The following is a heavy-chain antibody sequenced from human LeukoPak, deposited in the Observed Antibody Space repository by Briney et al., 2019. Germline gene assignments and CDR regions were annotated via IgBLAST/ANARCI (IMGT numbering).Heavy chain of an antibody. CDR3: ARTALYDILTGYFDY. J-gene: IGHJ4*02. CDR2: IYSGGST. D-gene: IGHD3-9*01. V-gene: IGHV3-66*01. CDR1: GFTVSSNY. Sequence: GGSLRLSCAASGFTVSSNYMSWVRQAPGKGLEWVSVIYSGGSTYYAGSVKGRFTISRDNSKNTLYLQMNSLRAEDTAVYYCARTALYDILTGYFDYWGQGTLVTVSS.